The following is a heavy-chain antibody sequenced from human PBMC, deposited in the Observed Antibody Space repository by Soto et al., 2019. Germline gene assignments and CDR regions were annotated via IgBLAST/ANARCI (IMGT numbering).Heavy chain of an antibody. CDR2: ISVTGDT. CDR1: GFTFSSYA. J-gene: IGHJ4*02. Sequence: GGSLRLSCAASGFTFSSYAMNWVRQAPGKGPEWVSHISVTGDTYYGDSVKGRFTISRDNSKNTLFLQMNSLRAEDTAVYYCAKSLCTATSFDYWGQGTPVTVSS. V-gene: IGHV3-23*01. CDR3: AKSLCTATSFDY. D-gene: IGHD2-2*01.